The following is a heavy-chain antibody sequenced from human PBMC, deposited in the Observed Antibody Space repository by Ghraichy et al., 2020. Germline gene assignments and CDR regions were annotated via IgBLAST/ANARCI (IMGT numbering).Heavy chain of an antibody. CDR1: GFTFSSYS. J-gene: IGHJ6*02. CDR2: ISSSSSTI. D-gene: IGHD6-6*01. CDR3: AARYSSSSEYYYYGMDV. Sequence: GGSLRLSCAASGFTFSSYSMNWVRQAPGKGLEWVSYISSSSSTIYYADSVKGRFTISRDNAKNSLYLQMNSLRDEDTAVYYCAARYSSSSEYYYYGMDVWGQGTTVTVSS. V-gene: IGHV3-48*02.